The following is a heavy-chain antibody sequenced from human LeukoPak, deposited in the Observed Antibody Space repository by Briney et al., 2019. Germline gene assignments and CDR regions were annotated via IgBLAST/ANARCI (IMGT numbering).Heavy chain of an antibody. CDR1: GGSLNGYY. V-gene: IGHV4-34*01. J-gene: IGHJ4*02. D-gene: IGHD3-22*01. Sequence: SETLSLTCAVYGGSLNGYYWSWIRQPPGKGLEWIGEVNQSGSTNYNPSLKSRVTVSVDTSRDQFSLKLTSVTAADTAVYFCARGRSDYFESTGYYYFDNWGQGTLVPVYS. CDR2: VNQSGST. CDR3: ARGRSDYFESTGYYYFDN.